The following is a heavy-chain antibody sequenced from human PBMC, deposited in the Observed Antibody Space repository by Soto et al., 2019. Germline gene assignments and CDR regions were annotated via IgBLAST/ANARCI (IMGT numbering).Heavy chain of an antibody. V-gene: IGHV1-18*01. J-gene: IGHJ5*02. CDR1: GYTFTSYG. CDR2: ISGYNGNT. D-gene: IGHD1-1*01. Sequence: QVQLVQSGAEVKKPGASVKVSGKSSGYTFTSYGISWVRQAPGQGLEWMGWISGYNGNTNYAQKLQGRVTMTTDTSTRTAYMELRSLRSDDTAVYYCAGDEGYKWNDGGGFDPWGQGTLVTVSS. CDR3: AGDEGYKWNDGGGFDP.